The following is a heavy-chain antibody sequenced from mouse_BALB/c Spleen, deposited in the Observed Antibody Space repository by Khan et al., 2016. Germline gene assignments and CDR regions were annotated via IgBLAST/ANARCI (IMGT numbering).Heavy chain of an antibody. Sequence: EVQLVESGGGLVQTGGSLRLSCATSGFTFTDYYMTWVRQPPGKALEWLGFIRNKAGGYTTEYSASVKGRFTISRDNSQSIIYLQRNTLRAEASVTYYCESLTGTIAYCGQGTLVTVSA. V-gene: IGHV7-3*02. CDR3: ESLTGTIAY. J-gene: IGHJ3*01. CDR2: IRNKAGGYTT. D-gene: IGHD4-1*01. CDR1: GFTFTDYY.